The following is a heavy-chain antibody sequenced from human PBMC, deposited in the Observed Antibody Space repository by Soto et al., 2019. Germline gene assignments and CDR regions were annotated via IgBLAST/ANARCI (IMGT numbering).Heavy chain of an antibody. J-gene: IGHJ4*02. V-gene: IGHV1-69*13. CDR2: IIPIFGTA. D-gene: IGHD3-16*01. Sequence: SVKVSCKASGGTFSSYAISWVRQAPGQGLEWMGGIIPIFGTANYAQKFQGRVTITADESTSTAYMELSSLRSEDTAVYYCARDDSVMANFDYWGQGTLVTVSS. CDR3: ARDDSVMANFDY. CDR1: GGTFSSYA.